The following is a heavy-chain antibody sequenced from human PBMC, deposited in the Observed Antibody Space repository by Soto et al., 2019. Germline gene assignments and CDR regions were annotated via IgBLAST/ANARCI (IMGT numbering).Heavy chain of an antibody. Sequence: SETLSLTCSVSGGSISSSSYFWGWIRPPPGKVLEWIGSIYYSGSTYYNPSLKSRVTVSVDTSKNQFSLKLSSVTAADTAVYYCARHPSDFWFDPWGQGTLVTVSS. CDR3: ARHPSDFWFDP. CDR2: IYYSGST. J-gene: IGHJ5*02. D-gene: IGHD2-21*02. CDR1: GGSISSSSYF. V-gene: IGHV4-39*01.